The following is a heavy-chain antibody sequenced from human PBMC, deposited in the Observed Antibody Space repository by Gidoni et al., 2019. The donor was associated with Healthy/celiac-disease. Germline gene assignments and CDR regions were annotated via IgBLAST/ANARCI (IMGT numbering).Heavy chain of an antibody. J-gene: IGHJ4*02. CDR3: AREYSGYDLVLDY. CDR1: AGTFSSYA. V-gene: IGHV1-69*04. CDR2: IIPILGIA. Sequence: QVQLVQSGAEVKKPGSSVKFSCKASAGTFSSYAISWVRQAPGQGLEWMGRIIPILGIANYAQKFQGRVTITADKSTSTAYMELSSLRSEDTAVYYCAREYSGYDLVLDYWGQGTLVTVSS. D-gene: IGHD5-12*01.